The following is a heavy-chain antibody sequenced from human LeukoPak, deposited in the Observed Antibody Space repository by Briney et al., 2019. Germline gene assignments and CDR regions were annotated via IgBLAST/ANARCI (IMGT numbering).Heavy chain of an antibody. CDR3: ARGGGYDSPEPFDY. Sequence: SETLSLTCAVYGGSFSGYYWSWIRQPPGKGLEWIGEINHSGSTNYNPSLKSRVTISVDTSKNQFSLKLSSVTAADTAVHYCARGGGYDSPEPFDYWGQGTLVTVSS. V-gene: IGHV4-34*01. CDR2: INHSGST. J-gene: IGHJ4*02. CDR1: GGSFSGYY. D-gene: IGHD5-12*01.